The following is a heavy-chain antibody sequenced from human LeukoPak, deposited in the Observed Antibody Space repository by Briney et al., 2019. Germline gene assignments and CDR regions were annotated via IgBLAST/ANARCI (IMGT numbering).Heavy chain of an antibody. V-gene: IGHV1-2*02. CDR3: ARGEQQLVGSDP. J-gene: IGHJ5*02. Sequence: ASVKVSCKASGYTVTGYYMHWVRQAPGQGLEWMGWINPNSCGTNYAQTFQGRVAMTRDTSISTAYMELSRLRSDDTAVYYCARGEQQLVGSDPWGQGTLVTVSS. D-gene: IGHD6-13*01. CDR2: INPNSCGT. CDR1: GYTVTGYY.